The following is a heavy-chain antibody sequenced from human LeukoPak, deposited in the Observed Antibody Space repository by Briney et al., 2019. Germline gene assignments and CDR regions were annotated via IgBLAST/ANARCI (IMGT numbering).Heavy chain of an antibody. D-gene: IGHD1-26*01. Sequence: SVKVSFKASGGTFSSYAISWVRQAPGQGLEWMGGIIPIFGTANYAQKFQGRVTITADESTSTAYMELSSLRSEDTAVYYCARRGGCSGSYYYGMDVWGQETTVTVSS. CDR1: GGTFSSYA. CDR2: IIPIFGTA. CDR3: ARRGGCSGSYYYGMDV. J-gene: IGHJ6*02. V-gene: IGHV1-69*13.